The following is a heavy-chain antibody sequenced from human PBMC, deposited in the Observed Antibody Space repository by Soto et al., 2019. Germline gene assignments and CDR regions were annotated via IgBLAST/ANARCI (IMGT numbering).Heavy chain of an antibody. CDR1: GFTFSSYV. D-gene: IGHD2-2*01. Sequence: GGSLRLSCAASGFTFSSYVMSWVRQAPGKGLEWVSAISGSGGSKYYADSVKGRFTISRDNSKNTLYLQMNSLRAEDTAVYYCAKGPPPDDIVVVPAAPTFDYWGQGTLVTVSS. CDR2: ISGSGGSK. CDR3: AKGPPPDDIVVVPAAPTFDY. J-gene: IGHJ4*02. V-gene: IGHV3-23*01.